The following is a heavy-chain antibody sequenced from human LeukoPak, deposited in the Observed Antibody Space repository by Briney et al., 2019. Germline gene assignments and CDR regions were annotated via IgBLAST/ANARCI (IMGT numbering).Heavy chain of an antibody. Sequence: GGSLRLSCAASGFTFSTYAMHWVRQAPGKGLEDVSGISSNGGITYYADSVKGRFTISRDNAKNSLYLQMNSLRAEDTAVNYCARVGTVTTSFDYWGQGTLVTVSS. CDR2: ISSNGGIT. CDR1: GFTFSTYA. V-gene: IGHV3-64*04. J-gene: IGHJ4*02. D-gene: IGHD4-11*01. CDR3: ARVGTVTTSFDY.